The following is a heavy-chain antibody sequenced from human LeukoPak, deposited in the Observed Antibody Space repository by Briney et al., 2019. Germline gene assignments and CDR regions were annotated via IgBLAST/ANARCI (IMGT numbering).Heavy chain of an antibody. V-gene: IGHV3-43D*03. Sequence: AGGSLRLSCAASGFTFDDYAMHWVRQAPGKGLEWVSLISWDGGSTYYADSVKGRFTISRDNSKNSLYLQMNSLRAEDMALYYCAKGRSGSGSNWYFDLWGRGTLVTVSS. CDR3: AKGRSGSGSNWYFDL. J-gene: IGHJ2*01. D-gene: IGHD3-10*01. CDR1: GFTFDDYA. CDR2: ISWDGGST.